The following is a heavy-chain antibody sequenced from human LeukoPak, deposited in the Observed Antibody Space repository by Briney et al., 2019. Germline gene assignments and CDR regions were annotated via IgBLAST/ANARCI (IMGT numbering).Heavy chain of an antibody. J-gene: IGHJ4*02. Sequence: GGSLRLSCAASGFTFSSYGMHWVRQAPGKGLEWVAVISYDGSNKYYADSVRGRFTISRDNSKNTLYLQTNSLRAEDTAVYYCAKDILPRYSSGWTSGFDYWGQGTLVTVSS. CDR1: GFTFSSYG. CDR3: AKDILPRYSSGWTSGFDY. D-gene: IGHD6-19*01. V-gene: IGHV3-30*18. CDR2: ISYDGSNK.